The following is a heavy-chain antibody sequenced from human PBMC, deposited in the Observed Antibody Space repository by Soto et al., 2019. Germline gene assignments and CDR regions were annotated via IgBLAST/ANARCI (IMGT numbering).Heavy chain of an antibody. CDR2: ISYDGSNT. CDR1: GFTFSSYG. V-gene: IGHV3-30*03. D-gene: IGHD3-22*01. J-gene: IGHJ4*02. CDR3: VRSDYSFPYFDY. Sequence: QVQLVESGGGVVRPGRSLRLSCAASGFTFSSYGLHWVRQAPGKGLEWVAVISYDGSNTYYADSVKGRFTISRDNSKNTLYLQMNSLRAEDTAVYYCVRSDYSFPYFDYWGQGTLVTVSS.